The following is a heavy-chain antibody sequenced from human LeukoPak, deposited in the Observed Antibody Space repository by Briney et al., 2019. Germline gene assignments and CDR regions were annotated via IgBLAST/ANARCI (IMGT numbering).Heavy chain of an antibody. Sequence: GGSLRLSCAASGFTFSNYWMQWVRQAPGKGRVWVSRINGEGGTSYADSVKGRFTISRDNAKNTVHLQMNSLRAEDKAVYYCARDLVYGSGSCGHWGQGTMVTVSS. CDR3: ARDLVYGSGSCGH. CDR2: INGEGGT. CDR1: GFTFSNYW. D-gene: IGHD3-10*01. V-gene: IGHV3-74*01. J-gene: IGHJ4*02.